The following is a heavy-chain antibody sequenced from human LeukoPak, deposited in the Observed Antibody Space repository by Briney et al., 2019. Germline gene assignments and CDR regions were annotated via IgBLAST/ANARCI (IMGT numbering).Heavy chain of an antibody. D-gene: IGHD3-22*01. J-gene: IGHJ4*02. Sequence: SETLSLTCTVSGGSISSSSYYWGWIRQPPGKGLEWIGSIYYSGSTYYNPSLKSRVTISVDTSKNQFSLKLSSVTAADTAVYYCARPRATYYYDSSGYYNGVYFDYWGQGTLVTVSS. V-gene: IGHV4-39*01. CDR2: IYYSGST. CDR1: GGSISSSSYY. CDR3: ARPRATYYYDSSGYYNGVYFDY.